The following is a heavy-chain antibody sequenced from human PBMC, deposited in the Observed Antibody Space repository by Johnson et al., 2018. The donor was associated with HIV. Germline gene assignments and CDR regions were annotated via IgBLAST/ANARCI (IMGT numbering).Heavy chain of an antibody. CDR2: LYSDGTT. Sequence: VQLVESGGGLVQPGGSLRLSCAASGFTVSSNYMSWVRQAPGKGLEWVSVLYSDGTTYYADSVKGRYTVSRDNSENTLYLQMNSLRVDDTAVYYCARGAELATFTGGMYAFDIWGQGTMVTVSS. V-gene: IGHV3-66*01. J-gene: IGHJ3*02. D-gene: IGHD1-1*01. CDR3: ARGAELATFTGGMYAFDI. CDR1: GFTVSSNY.